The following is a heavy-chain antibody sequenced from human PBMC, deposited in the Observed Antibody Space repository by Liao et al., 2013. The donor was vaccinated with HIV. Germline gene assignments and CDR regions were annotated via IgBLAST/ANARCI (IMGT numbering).Heavy chain of an antibody. Sequence: QVQLQESGPGLLKPSETLSLSCTVSGGSISGHYWTWIRQSPGKGLEWIGFIYHSGKTNYNPSFARRVTISVDTSENQFSLKLSDVTAADTAVYYCARCGDYRGSANGFDXWGQGTKVTVSS. D-gene: IGHD4-17*01. CDR1: GGSISGHY. CDR3: ARCGDYRGSANGFDX. V-gene: IGHV4-59*11. CDR2: IYHSGKT. J-gene: IGHJ3*01.